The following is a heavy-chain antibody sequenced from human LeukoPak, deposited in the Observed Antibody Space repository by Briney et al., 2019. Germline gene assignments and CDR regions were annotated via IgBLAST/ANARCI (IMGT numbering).Heavy chain of an antibody. J-gene: IGHJ4*02. Sequence: ASVKVSCKASGDTFTSYDINWVRQATGQGLEWMGWMNPNSGNTGYAQKFQGRVTMTRNTSISTAYMELSSLRPEDTAVYYCARAISYDSSGIFDYWGQGTLVTVSS. CDR2: MNPNSGNT. CDR1: GDTFTSYD. V-gene: IGHV1-8*01. D-gene: IGHD3-22*01. CDR3: ARAISYDSSGIFDY.